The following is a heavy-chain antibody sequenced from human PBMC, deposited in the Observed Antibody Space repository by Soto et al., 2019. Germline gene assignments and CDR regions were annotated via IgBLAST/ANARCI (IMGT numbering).Heavy chain of an antibody. Sequence: PXETLSVPCTVSCGSISSSRYYWGWIRQPPGKGLEWIGSIYYSGITYYNPSLKSRVTISVDTSKNQFSLKLSSVTAADTAVYYCARRKVRTGAEWFDSWGQGTLVTVSS. CDR1: CGSISSSRYY. V-gene: IGHV4-39*01. D-gene: IGHD7-27*01. J-gene: IGHJ5*01. CDR3: ARRKVRTGAEWFDS. CDR2: IYYSGIT.